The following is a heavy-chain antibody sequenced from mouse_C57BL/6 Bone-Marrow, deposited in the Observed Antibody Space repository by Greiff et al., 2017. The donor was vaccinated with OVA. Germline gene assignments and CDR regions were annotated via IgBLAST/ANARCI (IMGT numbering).Heavy chain of an antibody. J-gene: IGHJ3*01. V-gene: IGHV5-4*01. D-gene: IGHD4-1*01. Sequence: EVKLVESGGGLVKPGGSLKLSCAASGFTFSSYAMSWVRQTPEKRLEWVATISDGGSYTYYPDNVKGRFPISRDNAKNNMYLQMSQLKAEDTAVYYCAREESELGRGFAYWGQGTPVTVSA. CDR3: AREESELGRGFAY. CDR2: ISDGGSYT. CDR1: GFTFSSYA.